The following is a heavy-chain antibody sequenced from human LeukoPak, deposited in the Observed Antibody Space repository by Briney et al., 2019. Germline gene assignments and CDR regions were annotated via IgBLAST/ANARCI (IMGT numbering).Heavy chain of an antibody. J-gene: IGHJ4*02. Sequence: SEALSLTCTVSGGSISSYYWSWIRQPPGKGLEWIGYIYYSGSTNYNPSLKSRVTISVDTSKNQFSLKLSSVTAADTAVYYCARGGSSGWYEQIDYWGQGALVTVSS. V-gene: IGHV4-59*01. CDR1: GGSISSYY. CDR3: ARGGSSGWYEQIDY. CDR2: IYYSGST. D-gene: IGHD6-19*01.